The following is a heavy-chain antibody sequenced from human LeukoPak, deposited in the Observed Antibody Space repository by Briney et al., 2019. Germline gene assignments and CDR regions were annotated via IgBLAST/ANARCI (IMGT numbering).Heavy chain of an antibody. J-gene: IGHJ6*03. CDR3: ARFAAGGSYYYYMDV. V-gene: IGHV3-48*01. D-gene: IGHD6-25*01. Sequence: GGSLRLSCAASGFTFSSYTMNWVRQPPGKGLEWVSNIGTSSTTIYYADSVKGRFTISRDNAKNSLYLQMNSLGADDTAVYYCARFAAGGSYYYYMDVWGKGTTVTVSS. CDR1: GFTFSSYT. CDR2: IGTSSTTI.